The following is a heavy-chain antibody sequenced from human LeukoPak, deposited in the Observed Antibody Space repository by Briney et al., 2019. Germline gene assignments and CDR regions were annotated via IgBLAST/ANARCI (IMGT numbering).Heavy chain of an antibody. CDR2: INHSGST. J-gene: IGHJ4*02. CDR1: GESFTDYY. CDR3: ARDISRYCSSTSCYRPVDY. Sequence: SETLSLTCAVYGESFTDYYWSWIRQPPGKGLEWIGEINHSGSTNYNPSLKSRVTISVDTSKNQFSLKLSSVTAADTAVYYCARDISRYCSSTSCYRPVDYWGQGTLVTVSS. D-gene: IGHD2-2*02. V-gene: IGHV4-34*01.